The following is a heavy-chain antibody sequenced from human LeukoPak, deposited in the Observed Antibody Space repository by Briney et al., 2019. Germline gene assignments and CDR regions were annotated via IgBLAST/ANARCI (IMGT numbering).Heavy chain of an antibody. J-gene: IGHJ4*02. V-gene: IGHV3-48*01. CDR1: GFTFSNYL. D-gene: IGHD4-11*01. CDR3: ARSSPHPYSNYARPGDY. CDR2: ISTTSTTV. Sequence: GGSLRLSCVASGFTFSNYLMNWVRQAPGKGLEWVSYISTTSTTVYYADSVKGRFTISRDNAGRSLYLQMNSLRAEDTAVYYCARSSPHPYSNYARPGDYWGQGTLVTVSS.